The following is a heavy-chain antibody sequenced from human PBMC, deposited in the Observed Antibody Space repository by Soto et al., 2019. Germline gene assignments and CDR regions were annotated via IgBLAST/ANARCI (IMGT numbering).Heavy chain of an antibody. CDR1: GFSLSSSGVG. D-gene: IGHD6-19*01. CDR2: IYWDDDK. Sequence: QITLKESGPTLVKPTQTLTLTCTFSGFSLSSSGVGVGWIRQPPGKALEWLALIYWDDDKRYSPSLKSRRSITKDTSKNPVVLTMTHMDPVDTATYSCAHRRSSGWNKSDFEYWGQGTLVIVSS. V-gene: IGHV2-5*02. J-gene: IGHJ4*02. CDR3: AHRRSSGWNKSDFEY.